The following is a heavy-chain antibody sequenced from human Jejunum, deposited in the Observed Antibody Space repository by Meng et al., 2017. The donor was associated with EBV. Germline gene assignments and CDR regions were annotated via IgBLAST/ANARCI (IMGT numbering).Heavy chain of an antibody. V-gene: IGHV4-4*02. Sequence: QVHLCGAGPGLVKPLGTLSLTCAVSGGSISSSNWWSWVRQPPGKGPEWIGEIFHIGTTNYNPTLKSRVTMSVDKSKNHFSLKLTSVTAADTAVYYCARDGGPSGSYAYWFDPWGQGTLVTVSS. D-gene: IGHD1-26*01. CDR2: IFHIGTT. J-gene: IGHJ5*02. CDR3: ARDGGPSGSYAYWFDP. CDR1: GGSISSSNW.